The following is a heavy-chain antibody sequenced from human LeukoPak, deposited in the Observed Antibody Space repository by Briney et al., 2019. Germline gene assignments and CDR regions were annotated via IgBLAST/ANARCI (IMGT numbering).Heavy chain of an antibody. V-gene: IGHV1-69*13. J-gene: IGHJ1*01. Sequence: GASVKVSCKASGGTFSSYAISWVRQAPGQGLEWMGGIIPIFGTANYAQKFQGRVTITADESTSTAYMELSSLRSEDTAEYYCAGAYCGGDCYLAEYFQHWGQGTLVTVSS. D-gene: IGHD2-21*02. CDR2: IIPIFGTA. CDR3: AGAYCGGDCYLAEYFQH. CDR1: GGTFSSYA.